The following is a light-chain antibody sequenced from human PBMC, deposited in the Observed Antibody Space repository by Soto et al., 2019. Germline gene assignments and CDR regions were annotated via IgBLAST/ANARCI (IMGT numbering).Light chain of an antibody. J-gene: IGKJ1*01. CDR1: PGVNSQ. CDR3: QQYNNWPPDRT. CDR2: GAS. Sequence: EIVMNTTPGNLFVFPGGKAHPFRRAQPGVNSQLTWLQQKPGQAPRLLIYGASTRATGIPARFSGSGSGTEFTLTISSLQSEDFAIYFCQQYNNWPPDRTFGQGTKVEIK. V-gene: IGKV3-15*01.